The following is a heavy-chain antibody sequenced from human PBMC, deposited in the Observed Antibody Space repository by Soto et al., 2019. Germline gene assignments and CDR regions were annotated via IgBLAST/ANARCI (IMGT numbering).Heavy chain of an antibody. CDR3: AKDSEAYDILTGIDY. V-gene: IGHV3-30-3*01. D-gene: IGHD3-9*01. CDR1: GFTSSSYA. Sequence: PGGSLRLSCAASGFTSSSYALHWVRQAPGRGLEWVAVISSDGNNQYYVDSVKGRFTISRDNSKNSLYLQMNSLRTEDTALYYCAKDSEAYDILTGIDYWGQGTLVTVSS. CDR2: ISSDGNNQ. J-gene: IGHJ4*02.